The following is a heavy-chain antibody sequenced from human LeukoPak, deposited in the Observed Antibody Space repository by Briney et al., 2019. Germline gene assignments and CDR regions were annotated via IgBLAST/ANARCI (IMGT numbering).Heavy chain of an antibody. V-gene: IGHV1-2*06. CDR3: ARGGRYGDYDY. CDR1: GYTFTDSF. D-gene: IGHD4-17*01. J-gene: IGHJ4*02. CDR2: MNAKSGVT. Sequence: ASVKVSCKASGYTFTDSFIHWVRQAPGQGPEWMGRMNAKSGVTMYAQTLQDRVTMTRDTSISTAYMELSRLRSDDTAVYYCARGGRYGDYDYWGQGTLVTVSS.